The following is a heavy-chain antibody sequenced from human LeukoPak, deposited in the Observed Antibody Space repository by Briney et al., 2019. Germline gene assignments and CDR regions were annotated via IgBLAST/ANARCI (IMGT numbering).Heavy chain of an antibody. CDR3: ARNTAMVRYYFDY. V-gene: IGHV3-21*01. Sequence: GGPLRFSCAALDFTLITYRMTGVGRAPGKGWKGVSSISSSSSYIYYADSVKGRFTISRDNAKNSLYLQMNSLRAEDTAVYYCARNTAMVRYYFDYWGQGTLVTVSS. J-gene: IGHJ4*02. D-gene: IGHD5-18*01. CDR1: DFTLITYR. CDR2: ISSSSSYI.